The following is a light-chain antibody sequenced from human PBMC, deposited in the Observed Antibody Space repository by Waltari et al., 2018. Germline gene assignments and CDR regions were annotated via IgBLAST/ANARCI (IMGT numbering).Light chain of an antibody. J-gene: IGKJ5*01. CDR2: DAS. CDR3: QQRSNWPIT. CDR1: QSVTTY. V-gene: IGKV3-11*01. Sequence: EIVLTQSPATLSLSPGDTATLSCRASQSVTTYLAWYQQKPGQAPRLLIYDASNRATGIPARFSASGSGTDFTLTISSREPEDFAVYYCQQRSNWPITFGQGTRLEIK.